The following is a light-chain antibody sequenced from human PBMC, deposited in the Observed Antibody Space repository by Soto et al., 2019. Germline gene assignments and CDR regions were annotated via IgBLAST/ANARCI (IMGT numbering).Light chain of an antibody. CDR1: QSVSSSY. V-gene: IGKV3-20*01. CDR2: GTS. J-gene: IGKJ1*01. CDR3: QQYGRT. Sequence: EIVLTQSPGTLSLSPGERATLSCRASQSVSSSYLAWYQQKPGQAPRLLIYGTSSRATAIPDRFSGSGSGTHFTLTISRLEPEDFAVYYCQQYGRTFGQGTKVEIK.